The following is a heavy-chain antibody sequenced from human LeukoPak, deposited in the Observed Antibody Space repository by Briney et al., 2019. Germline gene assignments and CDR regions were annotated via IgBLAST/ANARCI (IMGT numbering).Heavy chain of an antibody. V-gene: IGHV3-30*18. CDR3: AKGGEQKTFRCGMDS. Sequence: GGSLRLSCAASGFTFSTYGMHWVRQAPGKGLEWVALISGDGGITYSGTSARGRFTISRDNAESTVYLQMNSLSPEDTAVYYCAKGGEQKTFRCGMDSWGQGTLVTVSS. CDR2: ISGDGGIT. D-gene: IGHD2-21*01. CDR1: GFTFSTYG. J-gene: IGHJ4*02.